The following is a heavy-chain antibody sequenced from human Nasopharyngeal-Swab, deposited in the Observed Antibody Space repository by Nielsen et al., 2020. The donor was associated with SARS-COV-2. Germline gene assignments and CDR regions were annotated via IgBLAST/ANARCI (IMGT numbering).Heavy chain of an antibody. D-gene: IGHD3-10*01. CDR1: GFTFEDHA. CDR2: ISWNSGNI. V-gene: IGHV3-9*01. CDR3: ARLGGSGNYYLYYYDMDV. J-gene: IGHJ6*02. Sequence: SLKISCAATGFTFEDHAMYWVRQALGKGLEWVAGISWNSGNIGYADSVKGRFTISRDNAKRSLYLQMNSLRVEDTALYYCARLGGSGNYYLYYYDMDVWGQGTTVTVSS.